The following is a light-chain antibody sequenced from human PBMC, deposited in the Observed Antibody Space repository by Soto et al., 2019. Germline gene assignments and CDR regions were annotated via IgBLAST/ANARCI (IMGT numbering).Light chain of an antibody. J-gene: IGLJ2*01. CDR2: NVS. V-gene: IGLV2-14*01. Sequence: QSALTQPASVSGSPGQSITISCTGTSSGGGGYNYVSWYQQHPGKAHKLMIYNVSNRPSGVSYRFSGSKSGNTASLTISGLQAEDEADYFCSSYASSTTLVLFGGGTKLTVL. CDR1: SSGGGGYNY. CDR3: SSYASSTTLVL.